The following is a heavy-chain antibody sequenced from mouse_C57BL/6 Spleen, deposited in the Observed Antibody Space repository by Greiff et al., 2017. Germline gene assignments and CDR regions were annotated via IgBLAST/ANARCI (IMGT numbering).Heavy chain of an antibody. CDR1: GYTFTDYE. CDR3: TRNDGSSLPMDY. V-gene: IGHV1-15*01. D-gene: IGHD1-1*01. CDR2: IDPETGGT. Sequence: QVHVKQSGAELVRPGASVTLSCKASGYTFTDYEMHWVKQTPVHGLEWIGAIDPETGGTAYNQKFKGKAILTADKSSSTAYMELRRLTSEDSAVYYCTRNDGSSLPMDYWGQGTTVTVSS. J-gene: IGHJ4*01.